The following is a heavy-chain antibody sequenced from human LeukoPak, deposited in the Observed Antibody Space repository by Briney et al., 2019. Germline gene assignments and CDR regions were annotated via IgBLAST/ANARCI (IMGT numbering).Heavy chain of an antibody. J-gene: IGHJ3*02. D-gene: IGHD3-10*01. CDR1: GGSISSYC. V-gene: IGHV4-59*01. CDR3: ASGGFGELFPSHHDAFDI. CDR2: IYYSGST. Sequence: SETLSLTCTVSGGSISSYCWSWIRQPPGKGLEWIGYIYYSGSTNYNPSLKSRVTISVDTSKNQFSLKLSSVTAADTAVYYCASGGFGELFPSHHDAFDIWGQGTMVTVSS.